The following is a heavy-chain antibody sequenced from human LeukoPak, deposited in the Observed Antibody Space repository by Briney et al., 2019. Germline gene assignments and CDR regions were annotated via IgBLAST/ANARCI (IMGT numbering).Heavy chain of an antibody. CDR2: ISTSSSYI. J-gene: IGHJ4*02. D-gene: IGHD2-15*01. V-gene: IGHV3-21*01. CDR3: ARVGGRSYSGAYLAI. Sequence: GGSLRLSCAASEFTFSNYPMHWVRLAPGKGLEWVSSISTSSSYIYYADPVKGRFTISRDNAKKSMFLQMNSLRGEDTAIYYCARVGGRSYSGAYLAIWGQGTLVAVSS. CDR1: EFTFSNYP.